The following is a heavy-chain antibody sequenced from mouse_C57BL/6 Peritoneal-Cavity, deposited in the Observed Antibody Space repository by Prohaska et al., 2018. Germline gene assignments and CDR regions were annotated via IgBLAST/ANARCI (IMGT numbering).Heavy chain of an antibody. CDR3: ARDDVDYAMDY. CDR1: GYTFTSYG. CDR2: IYPRSGNT. D-gene: IGHD2-12*01. J-gene: IGHJ4*01. Sequence: QVQLQQSGAELARPGASVKLSCKASGYTFTSYGISWVKQRTGQGLEWIGEIYPRSGNTYYNEKFKGKATLTADKSSSTAYRELRSLTSEDSAVYFCARDDVDYAMDYWGQGTSVTVSS. V-gene: IGHV1-81*01.